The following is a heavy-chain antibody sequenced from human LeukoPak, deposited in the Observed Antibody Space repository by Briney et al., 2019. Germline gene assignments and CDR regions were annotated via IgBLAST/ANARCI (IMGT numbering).Heavy chain of an antibody. D-gene: IGHD3-22*01. CDR3: ARPYYYDSSGYYYNY. CDR1: GYTFTGYY. CDR2: INPNSGGT. Sequence: GASVKVSCKASGYTFTGYYMHWVRQAPGQGLEWMGWINPNSGGTNYAQKFQGRVTMTRDTSISTAYMELGRLRSDDTAVYYCARPYYYDSSGYYYNYWGQGTLVTVSS. J-gene: IGHJ4*02. V-gene: IGHV1-2*02.